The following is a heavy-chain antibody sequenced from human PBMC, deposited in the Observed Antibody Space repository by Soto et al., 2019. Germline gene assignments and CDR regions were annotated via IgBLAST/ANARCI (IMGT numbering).Heavy chain of an antibody. J-gene: IGHJ4*02. CDR2: IWYDGSNK. V-gene: IGHV3-33*01. D-gene: IGHD6-13*01. CDR3: ARDPRRIAAAGWFDY. CDR1: GFTFSSYG. Sequence: GGSLRLSCAASGFTFSSYGMHWVRQAPGKGLEWVAVIWYDGSNKYYADSVKGRFTISRDNSKNTLYLQMNSLRAEETAVYYCARDPRRIAAAGWFDYWGQGTLVTVSS.